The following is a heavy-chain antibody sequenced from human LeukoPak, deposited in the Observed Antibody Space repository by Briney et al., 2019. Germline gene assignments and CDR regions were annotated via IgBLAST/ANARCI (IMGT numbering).Heavy chain of an antibody. J-gene: IGHJ3*02. CDR1: GDSISSYY. V-gene: IGHV4-59*01. D-gene: IGHD2-8*01. CDR3: AAYCTNGVCYRRGDAFDI. CDR2: IYYSGST. Sequence: SETLSLTCTISGDSISSYYWSWIRQPPGKGLEWIGYIYYSGSTNYNPSLKSRVTISLDTSKSQFSLKLSSVTAADTAVYYCAAYCTNGVCYRRGDAFDIWGQGTMVTVSS.